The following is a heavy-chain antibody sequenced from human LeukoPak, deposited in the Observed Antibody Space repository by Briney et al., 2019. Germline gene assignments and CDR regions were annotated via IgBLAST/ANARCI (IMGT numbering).Heavy chain of an antibody. CDR3: ARDRVSYYYYYMDV. D-gene: IGHD6-13*01. V-gene: IGHV1-2*02. CDR2: INPNSGGT. CDR1: GYTFTGYY. J-gene: IGHJ6*03. Sequence: ASVKVSCKASGYTFTGYYMHWVRQAPGQGLEWMGWINPNSGGTNYAQKFQGRVTMTRDTSISTAYMELSRPRSDDTAVYYCARDRVSYYYYYMDVWGKGTTVTVSS.